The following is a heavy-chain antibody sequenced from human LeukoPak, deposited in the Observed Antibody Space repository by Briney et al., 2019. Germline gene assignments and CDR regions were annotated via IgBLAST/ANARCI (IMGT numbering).Heavy chain of an antibody. V-gene: IGHV3-23*01. CDR3: AKDLRVVTAYFDY. CDR1: GFTFSSYS. D-gene: IGHD2-21*02. CDR2: ISGSGGST. Sequence: GGSLRLSCAASGFTFSSYSMNWVRQAPGKGLEWVSAISGSGGSTYYADSVKGRFTISRDNSKNTLYLQMNSLRAEDTAVYYCAKDLRVVTAYFDYWGQGTLVTVSS. J-gene: IGHJ4*02.